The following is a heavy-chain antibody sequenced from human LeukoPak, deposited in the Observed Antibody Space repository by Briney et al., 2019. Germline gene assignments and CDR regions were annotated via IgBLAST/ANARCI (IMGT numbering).Heavy chain of an antibody. D-gene: IGHD6-13*01. CDR1: GFTFSSYA. CDR2: ISYDGSNK. J-gene: IGHJ4*02. Sequence: QSGGSLRLSCAASGFTFSSYAMHWVRQAPGKGLEWVAVISYDGSNKYYADSVKGRFTISRDNSKNTPYLQMNSLRAEDTAVYYCARDGVYSSSWYFDYWGQGTLVTVSS. V-gene: IGHV3-30*01. CDR3: ARDGVYSSSWYFDY.